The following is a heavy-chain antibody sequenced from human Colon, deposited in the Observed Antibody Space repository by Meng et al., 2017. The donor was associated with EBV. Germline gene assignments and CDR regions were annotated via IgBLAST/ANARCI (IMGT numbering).Heavy chain of an antibody. CDR2: IYYSGRT. V-gene: IGHV4-31*03. CDR1: RASTRSGGSY. Sequence: HEQSQARAQGMVQPARTLCLTSTGSRASTRSGGSYWSCGGQHAGKGLEWIWYIYYSGRTYYNPSLKRRVTISIDTSKNQFSLKRSSVTAADTAVYYCARGPSRWLQFSFDYWGQGTLVTVSS. D-gene: IGHD5-24*01. CDR3: ARGPSRWLQFSFDY. J-gene: IGHJ4*02.